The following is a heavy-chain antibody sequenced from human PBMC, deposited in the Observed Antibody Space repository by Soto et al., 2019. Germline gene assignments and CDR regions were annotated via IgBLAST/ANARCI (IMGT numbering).Heavy chain of an antibody. CDR3: ARGNIVVVPAAIDWLIFDP. CDR2: INPNSGGT. J-gene: IGHJ5*02. CDR1: GYTFTGYY. Sequence: GASVKVSCKASGYTFTGYYMHWVRQAPGQGLEWMGWINPNSGGTNYAQKFQGWVTMTRDTSISTAYMELSRLRSDDTAVYYCARGNIVVVPAAIDWLIFDPWGQGTLVTVSS. D-gene: IGHD2-2*01. V-gene: IGHV1-2*04.